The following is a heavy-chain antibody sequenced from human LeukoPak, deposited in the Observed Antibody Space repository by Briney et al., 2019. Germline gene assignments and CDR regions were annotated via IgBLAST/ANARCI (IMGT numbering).Heavy chain of an antibody. CDR1: GFTFSSYA. J-gene: IGHJ6*02. CDR3: AKDRGIVAFGRGMDV. V-gene: IGHV3-23*01. CDR2: ISGSGGST. D-gene: IGHD5-12*01. Sequence: RGSLRLSCAASGFTFSSYAMSWVRQAPGKGLEWVSAISGSGGSTYYADSVKGRFTISRDNSKNTLYLQMNSLRAEDTAVYYCAKDRGIVAFGRGMDVWGQGTTVTVSS.